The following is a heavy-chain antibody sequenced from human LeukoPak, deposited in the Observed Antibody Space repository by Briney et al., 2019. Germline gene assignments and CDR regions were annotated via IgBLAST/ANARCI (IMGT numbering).Heavy chain of an antibody. CDR2: ISNIRNYV. CDR3: AKVGVGSSSREDLFDY. J-gene: IGHJ4*02. Sequence: GGSLRLSCAASGFTFSSYTVTWVRQAPGKGLEWVSSISNIRNYVSYADSVRGRFTVSRDNAKNSLYLEMNSLRAEDTALYYCAKVGVGSSSREDLFDYWGQGTLVTVTS. V-gene: IGHV3-21*01. CDR1: GFTFSSYT. D-gene: IGHD6-13*01.